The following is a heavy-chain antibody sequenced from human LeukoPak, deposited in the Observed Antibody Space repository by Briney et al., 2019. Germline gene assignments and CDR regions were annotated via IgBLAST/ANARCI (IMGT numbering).Heavy chain of an antibody. J-gene: IGHJ4*02. CDR2: IYYSGST. V-gene: IGHV4-39*07. CDR1: GGSISSSSYY. D-gene: IGHD5-12*01. Sequence: PSETLSLTCTVSGGSISSSSYYWGWIRQPPGKGLEWIGSIYYSGSTYYNPSLKSRVTISVDTSKNQFSLKLSSVTAADTAVYYCARGLHSGYDPVPQAKTKPYQRAFDYWGQGTLVTVSS. CDR3: ARGLHSGYDPVPQAKTKPYQRAFDY.